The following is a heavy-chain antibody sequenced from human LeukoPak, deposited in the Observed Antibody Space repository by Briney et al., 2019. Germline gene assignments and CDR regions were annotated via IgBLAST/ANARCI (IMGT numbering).Heavy chain of an antibody. CDR1: GYTFTSYG. Sequence: ASVKVSCKASGYTFTSYGISWVRRAPGQGLEWMGWISAYNGNTNYAQKLQGRVTMTTDTSTSTAYMELRSLRSDDTAVYYCARVGPRFLEWSLDYWGQGTLVTVSS. J-gene: IGHJ4*02. CDR2: ISAYNGNT. CDR3: ARVGPRFLEWSLDY. D-gene: IGHD3-3*01. V-gene: IGHV1-18*01.